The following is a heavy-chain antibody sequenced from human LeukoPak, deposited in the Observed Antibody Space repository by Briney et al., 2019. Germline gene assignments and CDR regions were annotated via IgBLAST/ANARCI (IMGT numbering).Heavy chain of an antibody. V-gene: IGHV1-8*01. D-gene: IGHD3-3*01. Sequence: EASVKVSCKASGYTFSSHDINWVRQATGQGLEWMGWMNPNSGNTGFAKNFQGRATITRDTSISTACMELSSLRSEDTAVYYCARIVSFEVVTSPRAFDIWGQGTMVTVSS. CDR3: ARIVSFEVVTSPRAFDI. CDR2: MNPNSGNT. CDR1: GYTFSSHD. J-gene: IGHJ3*02.